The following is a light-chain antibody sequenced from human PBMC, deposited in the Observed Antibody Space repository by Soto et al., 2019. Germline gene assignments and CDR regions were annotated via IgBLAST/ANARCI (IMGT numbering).Light chain of an antibody. V-gene: IGKV1-39*01. Sequence: DIQMTQSPSSLSASVGYRVTITCRASQSISSYLNWYQQKPGKAPKLLIYAASSLQSGVTSRFSGSGSGTDFTLTIRRLQTEDLATYYCLQLYNFSWTVGQVTKGDNK. CDR1: QSISSY. CDR3: LQLYNFSWT. CDR2: AAS. J-gene: IGKJ1*01.